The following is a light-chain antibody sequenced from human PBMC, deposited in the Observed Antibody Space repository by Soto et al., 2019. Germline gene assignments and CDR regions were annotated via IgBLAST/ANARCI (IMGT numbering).Light chain of an antibody. CDR1: SSDVGSYNL. CDR2: EVS. V-gene: IGLV2-23*02. Sequence: QSALTQPSSVSGSPGQSITISCPGTSSDVGSYNLVSWYQQHPGKAPKLIIYEVSKRPSGVSNRFSGSKSGNTASLTISGLQAEDEADYYCCSYANSSPAVFGGGTKLTVL. CDR3: CSYANSSPAV. J-gene: IGLJ2*01.